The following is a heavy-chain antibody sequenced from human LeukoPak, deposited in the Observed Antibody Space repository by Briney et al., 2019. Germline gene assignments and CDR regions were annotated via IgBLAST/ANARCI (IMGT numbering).Heavy chain of an antibody. Sequence: GGFLRLSCAASGFTFSGYWMHWVRQAPGKGLEWVSRINTDGSTKYADSVQGRFIISRDNAKKTFYLQMNSLRAEDTAVYYCARLGMGIKPAAPAWGQGTLVTVSS. V-gene: IGHV3-74*03. CDR3: ARLGMGIKPAAPA. J-gene: IGHJ5*02. CDR1: GFTFSGYW. CDR2: INTDGST. D-gene: IGHD1-14*01.